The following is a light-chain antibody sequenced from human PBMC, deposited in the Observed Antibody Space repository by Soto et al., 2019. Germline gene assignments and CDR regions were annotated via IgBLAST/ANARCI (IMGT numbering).Light chain of an antibody. CDR1: SSDVGGYNY. Sequence: QSVLTQPASVSGSPGQSITISCTGTSSDVGGYNYVSWYQQHPGKAPKLMIDDVNTRPSGVSNRFSGSKSGNTASLTISGLQAEDEADYYCSSYTSSISFGGGTKLTVL. V-gene: IGLV2-14*01. CDR2: DVN. J-gene: IGLJ2*01. CDR3: SSYTSSIS.